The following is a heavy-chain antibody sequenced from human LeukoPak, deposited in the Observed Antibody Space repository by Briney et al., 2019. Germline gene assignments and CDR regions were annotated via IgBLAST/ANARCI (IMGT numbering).Heavy chain of an antibody. CDR2: IIPIFGTA. V-gene: IGHV1-69*13. CDR1: GYTFTGYY. D-gene: IGHD4-23*01. J-gene: IGHJ4*02. CDR3: AGDYGGNLPFDY. Sequence: SVKVSCKASGYTFTGYYMHWVRQAPGQGLEWMGGIIPIFGTANYAQKFQGRVTITADESTSTAYMELSSLRSEDTAVYYCAGDYGGNLPFDYWGQGTLVTVSS.